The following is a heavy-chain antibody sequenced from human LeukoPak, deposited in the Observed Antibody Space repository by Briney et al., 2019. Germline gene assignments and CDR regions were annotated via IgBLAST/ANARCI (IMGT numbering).Heavy chain of an antibody. J-gene: IGHJ4*02. CDR2: IYYSGGT. V-gene: IGHV4-39*07. Sequence: SETLSLTCTVSGGSISSSSYYWGWIRQPPGKGLEWIGSIYYSGGTYYNPSLKSRVTISVDTSKNQFSLRLSSVTAADTAVYYCARGIFGVVTARLDYWGQGTLVTVSS. CDR3: ARGIFGVVTARLDY. D-gene: IGHD3-3*02. CDR1: GGSISSSSYY.